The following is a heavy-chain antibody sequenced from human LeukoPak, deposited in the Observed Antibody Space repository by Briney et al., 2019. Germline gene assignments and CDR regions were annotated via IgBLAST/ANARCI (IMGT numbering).Heavy chain of an antibody. CDR1: GFTFSGHW. Sequence: GGSLRLSCGASGFTFSGHWMSWVRQAPGKGLEWVAFIQYDGSQKSYVDSVKGRFTISRDNSKNTLYLQMNSLRAEDTALYYCASGYNYGFDYWGQGTLVTVSS. J-gene: IGHJ4*02. CDR3: ASGYNYGFDY. V-gene: IGHV3-30*02. D-gene: IGHD5-24*01. CDR2: IQYDGSQK.